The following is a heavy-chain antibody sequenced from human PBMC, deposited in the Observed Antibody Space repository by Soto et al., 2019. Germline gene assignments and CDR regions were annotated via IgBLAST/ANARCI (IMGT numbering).Heavy chain of an antibody. Sequence: QVQLVQSGAEVKKPGSSVKVSCKASGGTFSSYAISWVRQAPGQGLEWMGGIIPIFGTANYAQKFQGRVTSTADESTSTAYMERSSLRSEDTAVHYWAGVKYYYDISGYYLAYWGQGTLVTVSS. CDR3: AGVKYYYDISGYYLAY. J-gene: IGHJ4*02. V-gene: IGHV1-69*01. CDR1: GGTFSSYA. CDR2: IIPIFGTA. D-gene: IGHD3-22*01.